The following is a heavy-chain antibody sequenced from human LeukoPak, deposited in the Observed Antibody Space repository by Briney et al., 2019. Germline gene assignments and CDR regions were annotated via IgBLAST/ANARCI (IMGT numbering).Heavy chain of an antibody. CDR2: INHSGST. Sequence: SETLSLTCAVYGGSFSGYYWSRIRQPPGKGLEWIGEINHSGSTNYNPSLKSRVTISVDTSKNQFSLKLSSVTAADTAVYYCARKPIVVASTHNWFDPWGQGTLVTVSS. CDR1: GGSFSGYY. CDR3: ARKPIVVASTHNWFDP. V-gene: IGHV4-34*01. J-gene: IGHJ5*02. D-gene: IGHD3-22*01.